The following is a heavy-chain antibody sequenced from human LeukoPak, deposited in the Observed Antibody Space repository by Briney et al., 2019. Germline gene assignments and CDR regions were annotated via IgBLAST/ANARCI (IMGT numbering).Heavy chain of an antibody. CDR1: GDSVSSNSAA. D-gene: IGHD1-26*01. CDR3: ARGKKEIGSYYPHPFDY. J-gene: IGHJ4*02. Sequence: SQTLSLTCAISGDSVSSNSAAWNWIRESPSRGLEWLGRTYYWSKWYNDYAESVKSRIIINPDTSKNQFSLQLNSVTPEDTAVYYCARGKKEIGSYYPHPFDYWGQGTLVTVSS. CDR2: TYYWSKWYN. V-gene: IGHV6-1*01.